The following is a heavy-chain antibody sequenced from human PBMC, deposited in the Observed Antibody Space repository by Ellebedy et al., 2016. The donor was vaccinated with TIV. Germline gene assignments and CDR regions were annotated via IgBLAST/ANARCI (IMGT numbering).Heavy chain of an antibody. CDR2: IYPGRSA. V-gene: IGHV4-4*02. Sequence: GSLRLXCAVSGDPITGSHWWSWVRQPPGRGLEWIGEIYPGRSANYNPSLKSRVAMSIDESKNGFSLKLSSVTAADTAVYYCARDLGSGRYPGHWGQGTLVTVSS. J-gene: IGHJ4*02. CDR1: GDPITGSHW. D-gene: IGHD3-10*01. CDR3: ARDLGSGRYPGH.